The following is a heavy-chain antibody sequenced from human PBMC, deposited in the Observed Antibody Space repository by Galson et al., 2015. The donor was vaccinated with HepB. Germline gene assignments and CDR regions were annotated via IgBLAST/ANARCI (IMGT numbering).Heavy chain of an antibody. CDR2: ISGSGGST. CDR3: AKVGRGGEWFGELLD. Sequence: SLRLSCAASGFTFSSYAMSWVRQAPGKGLEWVSAISGSGGSTYYADSVKGRFTISRDNSKNTLYLQMNSLRAEDTAVYYCAKVGRGGEWFGELLDWGQGTLVTVSS. D-gene: IGHD3-10*01. CDR1: GFTFSSYA. V-gene: IGHV3-23*01. J-gene: IGHJ4*02.